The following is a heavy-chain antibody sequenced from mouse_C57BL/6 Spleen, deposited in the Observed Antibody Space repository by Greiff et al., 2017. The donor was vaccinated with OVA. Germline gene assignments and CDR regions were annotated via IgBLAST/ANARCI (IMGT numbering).Heavy chain of an antibody. J-gene: IGHJ4*01. CDR1: GFTFSDAW. V-gene: IGHV6-6*01. CDR2: IRNKANNHAT. Sequence: DVMLVESGGGLVQPGGSMKLSCAASGFTFSDAWMDWVRQSPEKGLEWVAEIRNKANNHATYYAESVKGRFTISRDDSKSSVYLQMNSLRAEDTGIYYCTRGELDYYAMDYWGQGTSVTVSS. D-gene: IGHD4-1*01. CDR3: TRGELDYYAMDY.